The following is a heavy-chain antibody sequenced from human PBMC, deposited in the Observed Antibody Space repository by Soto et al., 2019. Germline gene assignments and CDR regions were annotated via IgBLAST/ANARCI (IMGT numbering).Heavy chain of an antibody. CDR3: ARGIVVVVAAPLSYPWFDH. J-gene: IGHJ5*02. Sequence: TLSLTCTVSGFSISSGGYYWSWIRQHPGKGLEWIGYIYHSGSTYYNPSLKSRVTISVDTSKSQFSLKLSSVTAADTAVYYCARGIVVVVAAPLSYPWFDHWGQGTLVTVSS. V-gene: IGHV4-31*03. D-gene: IGHD2-15*01. CDR2: IYHSGST. CDR1: GFSISSGGYY.